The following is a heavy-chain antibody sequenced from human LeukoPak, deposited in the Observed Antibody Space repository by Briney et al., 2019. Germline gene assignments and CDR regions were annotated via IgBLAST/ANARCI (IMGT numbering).Heavy chain of an antibody. V-gene: IGHV1-2*02. Sequence: ASVKVSCKASGYTFTGYYMHWVRQAPGQGLEWMGWINPNSGGTNYAQKFQGRVTMTRDTSISTAYMELSRLRSDDTAVYYCARGSSSSWPHYYFDYWGQGTLVTVPS. J-gene: IGHJ4*02. CDR3: ARGSSSSWPHYYFDY. D-gene: IGHD6-13*01. CDR1: GYTFTGYY. CDR2: INPNSGGT.